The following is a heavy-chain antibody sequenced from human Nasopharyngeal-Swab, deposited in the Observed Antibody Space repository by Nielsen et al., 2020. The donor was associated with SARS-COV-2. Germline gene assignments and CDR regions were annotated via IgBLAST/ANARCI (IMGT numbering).Heavy chain of an antibody. V-gene: IGHV5-10-1*01. J-gene: IGHJ4*02. CDR2: IDPSDSYT. D-gene: IGHD6-13*01. CDR3: ARQYSSRIDY. Sequence: GESLKISCKGSGDSFTSYWISWVRQMPGKGLEWMGRIDPSDSYTNYSPSFQGHVTISADKSISTAYLQWSSLKASDTAMYYCARQYSSRIDYWGQGTLVTVSS. CDR1: GDSFTSYW.